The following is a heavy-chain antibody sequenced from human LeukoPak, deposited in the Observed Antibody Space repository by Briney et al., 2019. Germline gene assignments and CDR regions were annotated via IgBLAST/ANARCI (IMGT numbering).Heavy chain of an antibody. D-gene: IGHD3-22*01. CDR2: IHTSGIT. Sequence: SETLSLTCTVSGGSISSYYYSWIRQPAGKGLEWIGRIHTSGITNYNPSLKSRVTMSVDTSKNQFFLKLSSATAADTAVYYCARGRYYYDSSGYYLFDYWGQGTLVTVSS. J-gene: IGHJ4*02. V-gene: IGHV4-4*07. CDR1: GGSISSYY. CDR3: ARGRYYYDSSGYYLFDY.